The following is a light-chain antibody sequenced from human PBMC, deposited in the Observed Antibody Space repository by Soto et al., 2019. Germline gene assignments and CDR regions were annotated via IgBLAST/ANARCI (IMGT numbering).Light chain of an antibody. Sequence: QSVLPHPASVCWSPGHSITISCTGTSSDVGGYNYVSWYQHHPGKAPKLMIYEVTNRPSGVSIRFSGSKSGTTASLTISGLQAEEEADYYCLSFTSSFNYIFGTGTKVTVL. J-gene: IGLJ1*01. V-gene: IGLV2-14*01. CDR2: EVT. CDR1: SSDVGGYNY. CDR3: LSFTSSFNYI.